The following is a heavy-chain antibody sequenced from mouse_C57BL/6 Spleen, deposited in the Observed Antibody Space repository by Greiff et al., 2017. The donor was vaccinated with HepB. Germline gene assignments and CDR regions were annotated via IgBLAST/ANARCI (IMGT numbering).Heavy chain of an antibody. CDR3: ARRGYSNRYWYFDV. CDR2: FHPYNDDT. D-gene: IGHD2-5*01. CDR1: GYTFTTYP. J-gene: IGHJ1*03. V-gene: IGHV1-47*01. Sequence: VQLVESGAELVKPGASVKMSCKASGYTFTTYPIEWMKQNHGKSLEWIGNFHPYNDDTKYNEKFKGKATLTVEKSSSTVYLELSRLTSDDSAVYYCARRGYSNRYWYFDVWGTGTTVTVSS.